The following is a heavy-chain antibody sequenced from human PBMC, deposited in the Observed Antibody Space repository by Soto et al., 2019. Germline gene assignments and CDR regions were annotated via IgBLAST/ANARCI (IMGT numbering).Heavy chain of an antibody. D-gene: IGHD2-2*01. CDR1: GGSFSGYY. Sequence: QVQLQQWGAGLLKPSETLSLTCAVYGGSFSGYYWSWIRQPPGKGLEWIGEINHSGSTNYNPSLKSRVTISVDTSKNQFSLKLSSVTAADTAVYYCARVRSCSSTSCYSIRRDAFDSWGQGTMVTVSS. CDR2: INHSGST. V-gene: IGHV4-34*01. CDR3: ARVRSCSSTSCYSIRRDAFDS. J-gene: IGHJ3*02.